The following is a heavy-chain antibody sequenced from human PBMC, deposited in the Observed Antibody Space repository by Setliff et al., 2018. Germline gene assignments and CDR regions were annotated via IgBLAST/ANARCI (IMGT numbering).Heavy chain of an antibody. V-gene: IGHV4-34*01. CDR1: GASFSDYY. D-gene: IGHD5-12*01. CDR3: ARESRFGYSGYDCAFDY. Sequence: PSETLSLTCAVSGASFSDYYWGWIRQSPGKELEWIGGISHSANKYYNPSFRTGVTISVDMSKNQFFLNLDSVTAADTALYYCARESRFGYSGYDCAFDYWGQGMLVTAPQ. CDR2: ISHSANK. J-gene: IGHJ4*02.